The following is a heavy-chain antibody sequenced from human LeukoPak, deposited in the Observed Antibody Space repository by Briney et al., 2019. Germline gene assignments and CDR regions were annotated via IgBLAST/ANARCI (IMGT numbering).Heavy chain of an antibody. CDR2: INHSGST. J-gene: IGHJ6*02. D-gene: IGHD3-10*01. CDR3: ARSVRGVSYYYYYYGMDV. V-gene: IGHV4-39*07. CDR1: GGSISSSTYY. Sequence: SETLSLTCSVSGGSISSSTYYWAWIRQPPGKGLEWIGEINHSGSTNYNPSLKSRVTISVDTSKNQFSLKLSSVTAADTAVYYCARSVRGVSYYYYYYGMDVWGQGTTVTVSS.